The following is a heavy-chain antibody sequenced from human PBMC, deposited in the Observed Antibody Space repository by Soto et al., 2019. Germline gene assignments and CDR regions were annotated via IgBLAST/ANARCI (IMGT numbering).Heavy chain of an antibody. Sequence: GGSLRLSCAASGLTVSDNYMSWVRQAPGKGLEWVSVIYSAGSTFYADSGKGRFTISRANSNNTLHLQMNSLRAEDTALYYCARAMAVVPAALNFFDPWGQGTLVTVSS. CDR3: ARAMAVVPAALNFFDP. V-gene: IGHV3-66*01. CDR2: IYSAGST. CDR1: GLTVSDNY. J-gene: IGHJ5*02. D-gene: IGHD2-2*01.